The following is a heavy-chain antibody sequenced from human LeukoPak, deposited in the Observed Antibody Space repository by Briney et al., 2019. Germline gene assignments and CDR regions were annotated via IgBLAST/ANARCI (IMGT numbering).Heavy chain of an antibody. CDR1: GYTFTTYY. CDR3: ARDYIVVVSAAMDYYYYYMDV. V-gene: IGHV1-46*01. Sequence: ASVKVSCKASGYTFTTYYMHWVRQAPGQGLEWMGIINPSGGSTTYAQKFQGRVTMTRDMSTSTVYMELSSLRSEDTAVYYCARDYIVVVSAAMDYYYYYMDVWGTGTTVTVYS. CDR2: INPSGGST. D-gene: IGHD2-2*01. J-gene: IGHJ6*03.